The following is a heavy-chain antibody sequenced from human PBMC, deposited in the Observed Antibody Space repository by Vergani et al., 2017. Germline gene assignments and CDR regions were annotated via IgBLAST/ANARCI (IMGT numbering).Heavy chain of an antibody. D-gene: IGHD5-12*01. CDR3: ARVFTGKDIVATIYPPHNDY. CDR1: GFTFSSYA. Sequence: EVQLLESGGGLVQPGGSLRLSCAASGFTFSSYAMSWVRQAPGKGLEWVSAISGSGGSTYYADSVKGRFTISRDNSKNTLYLQMNSLRAEDTAVYYCARVFTGKDIVATIYPPHNDYWGQGTLVTVSS. CDR2: ISGSGGST. J-gene: IGHJ4*02. V-gene: IGHV3-23*01.